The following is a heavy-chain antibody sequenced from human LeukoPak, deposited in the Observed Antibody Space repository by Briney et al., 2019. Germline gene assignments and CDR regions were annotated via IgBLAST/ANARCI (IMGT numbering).Heavy chain of an antibody. J-gene: IGHJ4*02. Sequence: PGGSLRLSCAASGFTFSRYAMGWVRQAPGKGLEWVSAIRGSGLSTYYADSVKGRFTISRDNSKNTLYPQMNSLRAEDTAVYYCVRPAYYDSSGYYWRYYFDYWGQGTLVTVSS. CDR3: VRPAYYDSSGYYWRYYFDY. CDR2: IRGSGLST. V-gene: IGHV3-23*01. D-gene: IGHD3-22*01. CDR1: GFTFSRYA.